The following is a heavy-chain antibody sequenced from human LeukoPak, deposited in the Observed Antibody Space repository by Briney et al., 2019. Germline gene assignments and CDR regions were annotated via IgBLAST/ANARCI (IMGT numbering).Heavy chain of an antibody. CDR3: AKAPRFAAAIESGSYYYYMDV. CDR2: IRGSGGTT. V-gene: IGHV3-23*01. Sequence: HPGGSLRLSCAASRFTFSTYAMSWVRQAPGKGLEWVSAIRGSGGTTYYADSVKGRFTISRDNSKNTLYLQMTSLRAEDTAVYYCAKAPRFAAAIESGSYYYYMDVWGKGTTVTVSS. CDR1: RFTFSTYA. D-gene: IGHD2-2*02. J-gene: IGHJ6*03.